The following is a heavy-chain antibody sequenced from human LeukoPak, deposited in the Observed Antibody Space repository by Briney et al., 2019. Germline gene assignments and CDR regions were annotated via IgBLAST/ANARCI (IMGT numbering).Heavy chain of an antibody. D-gene: IGHD4-17*01. Sequence: ASVKVSCKVSGYTLTGLSVHWVRQAPGKGLEWMGGFDPEDGETIYAQKFQGRVTMTEDTSTDTAYMELSSLRSEDTAVYYCASRSVVDGDYVPFDYWGQGTLVTVSS. CDR1: GYTLTGLS. J-gene: IGHJ4*02. CDR2: FDPEDGET. CDR3: ASRSVVDGDYVPFDY. V-gene: IGHV1-24*01.